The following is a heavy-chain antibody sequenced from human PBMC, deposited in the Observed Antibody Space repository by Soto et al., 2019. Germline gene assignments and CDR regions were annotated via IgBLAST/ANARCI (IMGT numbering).Heavy chain of an antibody. CDR3: ARKYNYESSGYYY. J-gene: IGHJ4*02. CDR1: GFTFSSYW. CDR2: IYSDGSST. V-gene: IGHV3-74*01. D-gene: IGHD3-22*01. Sequence: EVQLVESGGGLVQPGGSLRLSCADSGFTFSSYWMHWVRQAPGKGLVWVSRIYSDGSSTNYADSVKGRFTISRDNAKNTLYLQMNSLRVEDTAVYYCARKYNYESSGYYYWGQGTLVTVSS.